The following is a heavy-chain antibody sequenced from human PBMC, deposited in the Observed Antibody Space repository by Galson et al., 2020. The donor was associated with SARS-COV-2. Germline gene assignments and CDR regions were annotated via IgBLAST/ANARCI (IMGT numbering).Heavy chain of an antibody. CDR1: GFTFSSYA. D-gene: IGHD1-26*01. CDR3: ARAREGSYLDAFDI. Sequence: GESLKISCAASGFTFSSYAMHWVRQAPGKGLEWVAVISYDGSNKYYADSVKGRFTISRDNSKNTLYLQMNSLRAEDTAVYYCARAREGSYLDAFDIWGQGTMVTVSS. J-gene: IGHJ3*02. CDR2: ISYDGSNK. V-gene: IGHV3-30*04.